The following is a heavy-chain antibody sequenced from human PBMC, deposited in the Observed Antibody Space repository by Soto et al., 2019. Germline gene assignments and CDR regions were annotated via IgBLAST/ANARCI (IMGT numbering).Heavy chain of an antibody. V-gene: IGHV3-23*01. Sequence: EVQLLESGGGLVQPGGSLRLSCAASGFTFSSYAMSCVRQAPGKGLEWVSAISGSGGSTYYADSVKGRFTISRDNSKNTLYLQMNSLRAEDTAVYYCAKDSFVSRATPNWGQGTLVTVSS. J-gene: IGHJ4*02. D-gene: IGHD3-16*01. CDR2: ISGSGGST. CDR3: AKDSFVSRATPN. CDR1: GFTFSSYA.